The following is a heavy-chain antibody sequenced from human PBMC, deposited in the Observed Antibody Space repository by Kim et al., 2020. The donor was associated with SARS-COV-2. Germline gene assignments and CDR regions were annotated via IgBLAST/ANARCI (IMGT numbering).Heavy chain of an antibody. CDR3: ARKSVIGSYDIDY. D-gene: IGHD1-26*01. J-gene: IGHJ4*02. V-gene: IGHV3-23*01. CDR1: GFTFSSYG. CDR2: ISAGGGST. Sequence: GGSLRLSCAASGFTFSSYGMSWVRQAPGRGLEWVSGISAGGGSTYYADPVKGRFTISRDNAKNTLYLQMNSLRAEDTAVYYCARKSVIGSYDIDYWGQGTLVTVSS.